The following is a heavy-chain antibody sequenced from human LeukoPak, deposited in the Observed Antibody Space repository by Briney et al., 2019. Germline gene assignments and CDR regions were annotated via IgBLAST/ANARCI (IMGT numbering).Heavy chain of an antibody. CDR1: GGSISSYY. J-gene: IGHJ4*02. V-gene: IGHV4-59*01. D-gene: IGHD3-10*01. Sequence: PSETLSLTCTVSGGSISSYYWSWIRQPPGKGLEWIGYIYYSGSTNYNPSLKSRVTISVDTSKNQFSLKLSSVTAADTAVYYCARTTGGHTSGFDYWGQGTLVTVSS. CDR3: ARTTGGHTSGFDY. CDR2: IYYSGST.